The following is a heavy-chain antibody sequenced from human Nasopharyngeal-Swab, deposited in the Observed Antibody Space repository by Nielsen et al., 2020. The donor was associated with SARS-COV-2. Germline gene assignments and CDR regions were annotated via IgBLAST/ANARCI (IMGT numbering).Heavy chain of an antibody. J-gene: IGHJ4*02. V-gene: IGHV3-11*06. CDR1: GFTFSDYY. D-gene: IGHD2-15*01. CDR2: ISSGSSYT. CDR3: ARYSTYCSGGTCYNPLHY. Sequence: GESLKISCAASGFTFSDYYMTWIRQAPGKGLDWVSYISSGSSYTNYADSVRGRLPISRDNAKNSLYPQMNSLRAEDTAIYYCARYSTYCSGGTCYNPLHYWGQGTLVTVSS.